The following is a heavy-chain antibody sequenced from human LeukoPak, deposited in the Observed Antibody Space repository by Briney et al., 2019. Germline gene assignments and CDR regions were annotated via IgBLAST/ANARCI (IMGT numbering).Heavy chain of an antibody. CDR3: ARESGRIAAAGSRLDY. J-gene: IGHJ4*02. D-gene: IGHD6-13*01. V-gene: IGHV7-4-1*02. CDR2: INTNTGNP. Sequence: ASVKVSCKASGYTFTSYAMNWVRQAPGQGLEWMGWINTNTGNPTYAQGFTGRFVFSLDTSVSTAYLQISSLKAEDTAVYYCARESGRIAAAGSRLDYWGQGTLVTVSS. CDR1: GYTFTSYA.